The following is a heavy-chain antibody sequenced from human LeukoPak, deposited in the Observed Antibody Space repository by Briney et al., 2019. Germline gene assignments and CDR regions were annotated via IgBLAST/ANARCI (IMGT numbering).Heavy chain of an antibody. CDR1: GVSITNYN. CDR2: ISDSGST. J-gene: IGHJ5*02. Sequence: SETLSLTCTVSGVSITNYNWNWIRQPLGKGLEWMGYISDSGSTNYNPSLQSRVTISVDTSKNQFSLKLSSVTASDTAVYYCARRRVGDLTVGSDTWFDPWGQGALVTVSS. D-gene: IGHD2-15*01. V-gene: IGHV4-59*08. CDR3: ARRRVGDLTVGSDTWFDP.